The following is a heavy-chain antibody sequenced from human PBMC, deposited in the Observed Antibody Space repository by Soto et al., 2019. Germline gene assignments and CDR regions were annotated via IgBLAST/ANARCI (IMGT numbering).Heavy chain of an antibody. CDR2: IYPGDSDT. V-gene: IGHV5-51*01. CDR3: ARSYYDILTGYDYYYYYGMDV. Sequence: GKRVASGWLGSVRQKKRKGLEWMGIIYPGDSDTRYSPSFQGQVTISADKSISTAYLQWSSLKASDTAMYYCARSYYDILTGYDYYYYYGMDVWGQGTRVSVSS. J-gene: IGHJ6*02. D-gene: IGHD3-9*01. CDR1: GKRVASGW.